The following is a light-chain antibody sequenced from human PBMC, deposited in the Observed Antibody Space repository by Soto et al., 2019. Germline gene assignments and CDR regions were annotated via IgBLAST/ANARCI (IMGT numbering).Light chain of an antibody. CDR3: QHYNSYSEA. Sequence: DIQMTQSPSTLSASVGDSVTITCRASQNIRNWLAWYQQKPGKAPNPLIYDASSLKSGVPARFSGSGSGTEFTLTISSLQPDDFATYYCQHYNSYSEAFGQGTKGDIK. CDR2: DAS. J-gene: IGKJ1*01. V-gene: IGKV1-5*01. CDR1: QNIRNW.